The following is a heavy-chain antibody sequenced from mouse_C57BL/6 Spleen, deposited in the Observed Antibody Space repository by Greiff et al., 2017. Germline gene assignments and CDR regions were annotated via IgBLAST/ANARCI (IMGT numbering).Heavy chain of an antibody. J-gene: IGHJ2*01. D-gene: IGHD1-1*01. CDR1: GYTFTSYW. V-gene: IGHV1-52*01. CDR2: IDPSDSET. Sequence: QVQLQQPGAELVRPGSSVKLSCKASGYTFTSYWMHWVKQRPIQGLEWIGNIDPSDSETHYNQKFKDKATLTVDKSSSTAYMQLSSLTSEDSAVYDCARSRITTVVATDFDYWGQGTTLTVSS. CDR3: ARSRITTVVATDFDY.